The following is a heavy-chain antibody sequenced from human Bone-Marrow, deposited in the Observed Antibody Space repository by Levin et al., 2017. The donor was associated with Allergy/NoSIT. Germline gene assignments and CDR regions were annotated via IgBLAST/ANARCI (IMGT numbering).Heavy chain of an antibody. CDR1: GGAFNDYY. CDR2: INQSGNS. D-gene: IGHD2-2*01. V-gene: IGHV4-34*01. CDR3: ARGPYHGPWYFEF. Sequence: GSLRLSCAVYGGAFNDYYWNWIRQSPGKGLEWIGEINQSGNSDYNPSLKTRVSMSIDSIKKQFSLKLNSVTAADTAIYYCARGPYHGPWYFEFWGRGSQVTVSS. J-gene: IGHJ2*01.